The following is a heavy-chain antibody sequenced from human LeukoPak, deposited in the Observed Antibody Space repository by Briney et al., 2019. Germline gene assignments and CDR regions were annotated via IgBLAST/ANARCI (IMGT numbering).Heavy chain of an antibody. J-gene: IGHJ6*03. CDR1: GFTFSSYS. Sequence: GGSLRLSCAASGFTFSSYSMNWVRQAPGKGLEWVSSISSSSSYIYYADSVKGRFTISRDNAKNSLYLQMNSLRAEDTAVYYCARDNGDYYYYYYYMDVWGKGTTVTVSS. V-gene: IGHV3-21*01. CDR2: ISSSSSYI. CDR3: ARDNGDYYYYYYYMDV. D-gene: IGHD4-17*01.